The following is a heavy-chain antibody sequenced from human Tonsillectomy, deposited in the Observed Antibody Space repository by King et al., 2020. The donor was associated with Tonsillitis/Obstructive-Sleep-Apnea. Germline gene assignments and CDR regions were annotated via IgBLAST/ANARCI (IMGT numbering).Heavy chain of an antibody. D-gene: IGHD1-26*01. CDR2: ISYDGSNK. V-gene: IGHV3-30*18. Sequence: QLVQSGGGVVQPGRSLRLSCAASGFTFSSYGMHWARQAPGKGLEWVAVISYDGSNKYYADSVKGRFTISRDNSKNTLYLQMNSLRAEDTAVYYCAKDSGGSYYSGADYWGQGTLVTVSS. J-gene: IGHJ4*02. CDR1: GFTFSSYG. CDR3: AKDSGGSYYSGADY.